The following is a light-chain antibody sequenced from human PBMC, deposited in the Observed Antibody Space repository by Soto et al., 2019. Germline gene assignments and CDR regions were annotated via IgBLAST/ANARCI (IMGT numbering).Light chain of an antibody. CDR2: GAS. Sequence: EIVLTQSPGTLSLSPGERATLSCRASQSVASNYLAWYQQKPGQAPRLLFFGASIRATGIPDRFSGSGSGTDFTLTISRLEPEDFAVYYCQQYNNWPQTFGQGTKVDNK. J-gene: IGKJ2*01. CDR1: QSVASNY. CDR3: QQYNNWPQT. V-gene: IGKV3-20*01.